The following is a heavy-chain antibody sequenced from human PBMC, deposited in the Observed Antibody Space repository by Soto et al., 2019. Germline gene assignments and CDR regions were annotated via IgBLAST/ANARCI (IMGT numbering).Heavy chain of an antibody. CDR1: GFFFQNYA. CDR2: IFYDGSND. V-gene: IGHV3-30*02. D-gene: IGHD3-3*01. J-gene: IGHJ6*02. Sequence: GSLRLSCAASGFFFQNYAMHWVRLAPGKGLEWVSYIFYDGSNDNYADSVKGRFTVSRDNSEGMMFLQMNNLRVEDSGVYFCARAMTMTLARIFGMDVWGLATTVTVSS. CDR3: ARAMTMTLARIFGMDV.